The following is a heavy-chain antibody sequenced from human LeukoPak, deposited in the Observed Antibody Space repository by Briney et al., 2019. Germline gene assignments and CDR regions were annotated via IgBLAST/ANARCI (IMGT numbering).Heavy chain of an antibody. CDR3: ARKKGYCSSTSCHEAFDI. Sequence: SETLSLTCTVSGGSISSGGYYWSWIRQPPGKGLEWIGYIYHSGSTNYNPSLKSRVTISVDTSKNQFSLKLSSVTAADTAVYYCARKKGYCSSTSCHEAFDIWGQGTMVTVSS. J-gene: IGHJ3*02. CDR1: GGSISSGGYY. CDR2: IYHSGST. V-gene: IGHV4-61*08. D-gene: IGHD2-2*01.